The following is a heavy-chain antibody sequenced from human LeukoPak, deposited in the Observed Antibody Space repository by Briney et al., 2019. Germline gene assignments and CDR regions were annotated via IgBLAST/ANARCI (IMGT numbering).Heavy chain of an antibody. V-gene: IGHV1-46*01. CDR1: GYTFTGYW. J-gene: IGHJ4*02. Sequence: ASVKLSCKAFGYTFTGYWMHWVRQAPGQGPEWMGVISPSGGSTIYAQKFKGRVTLTRDMSTSTDYLELSSLRSEDTAVYYCARERTYDILTGYYPGFDYWGQGTLVTVSS. D-gene: IGHD3-9*01. CDR2: ISPSGGST. CDR3: ARERTYDILTGYYPGFDY.